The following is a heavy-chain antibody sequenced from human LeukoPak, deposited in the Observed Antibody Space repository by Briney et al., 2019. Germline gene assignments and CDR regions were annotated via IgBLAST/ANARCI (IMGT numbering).Heavy chain of an antibody. Sequence: PGGSLRLSCAVSGFTFSSYAMHWVRQAPGKGLEWVAVISYDGSNKYYADSVKGRFTISRDNSKNTLYLQMNSLRAEDTAVYYCARDHGYSYGKPPDYWGQGTLVTVSS. D-gene: IGHD5-18*01. CDR1: GFTFSSYA. CDR2: ISYDGSNK. CDR3: ARDHGYSYGKPPDY. V-gene: IGHV3-30-3*01. J-gene: IGHJ4*02.